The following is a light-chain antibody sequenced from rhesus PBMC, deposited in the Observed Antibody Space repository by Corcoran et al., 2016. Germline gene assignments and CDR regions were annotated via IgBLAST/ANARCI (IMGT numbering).Light chain of an antibody. CDR2: GVS. CDR1: QSVSRY. CDR3: FQPNGGYT. J-gene: IGKJ2*01. Sequence: QVILTQSPAILSLSPGERATLSCRASQSVSRYLAWYQQKPGQAPRLLIYGVSSRATGFPDRFSGSGAGTDFTRAISSLEPEDVGLYHCFQPNGGYTFGLGTKVEIK. V-gene: IGKV3-10*01.